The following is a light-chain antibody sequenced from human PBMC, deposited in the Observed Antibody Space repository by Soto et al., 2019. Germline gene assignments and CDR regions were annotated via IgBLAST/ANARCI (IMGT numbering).Light chain of an antibody. CDR3: SSYTSSRTYV. J-gene: IGLJ1*01. CDR2: DVS. CDR1: SSDVGGYNY. V-gene: IGLV2-14*01. Sequence: QSELTQPASVSGSPGQSITISCTGTSSDVGGYNYVSWYQQHPGKAPKLMIYDVSDRPSGVSNRFSGSKSGNTASLTISGLQSEDEADYYCSSYTSSRTYVFGTGTKVTVL.